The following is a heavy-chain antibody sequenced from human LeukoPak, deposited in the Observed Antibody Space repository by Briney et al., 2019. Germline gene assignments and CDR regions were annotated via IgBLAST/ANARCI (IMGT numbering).Heavy chain of an antibody. CDR3: ARETTVTYYFDY. D-gene: IGHD4-17*01. J-gene: IGHJ4*02. V-gene: IGHV4-59*01. CDR2: IYYSGST. CDR1: GGSISSYY. Sequence: PETLSLTCTVSGGSISSYYWSWIRQPPGKGLEWIGYIYYSGSTNYNSSLKSRVTISVDTSKNQFSLKLSSVTAADTAVYCCARETTVTYYFDYWGQGTLVTVSS.